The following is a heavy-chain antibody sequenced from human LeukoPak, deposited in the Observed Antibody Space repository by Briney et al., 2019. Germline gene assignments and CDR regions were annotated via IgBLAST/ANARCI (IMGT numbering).Heavy chain of an antibody. CDR3: ARGLLMRDYVWGRRYYYMDV. CDR1: GYTFTSYD. Sequence: ASVKVSCKASGYTFTSYDINWVRQATGQGLEWMGWMNPNSGNTGYAQKFQGRVTITRNTSISTAYMELSSLRSEDTAVYCCARGLLMRDYVWGRRYYYMDVWGKGTTVTVSS. J-gene: IGHJ6*03. V-gene: IGHV1-8*03. CDR2: MNPNSGNT. D-gene: IGHD3-16*01.